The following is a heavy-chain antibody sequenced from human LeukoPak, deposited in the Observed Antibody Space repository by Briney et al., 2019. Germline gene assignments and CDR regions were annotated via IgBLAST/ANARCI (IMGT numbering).Heavy chain of an antibody. D-gene: IGHD2-8*01. Sequence: ASVKVSCKASGGTFSSYAISWVRQAPGQGLEWMGGIIPIFGTANYAQKFQGRVTITADESTSTAYMELSSLRSEDTAVYYCARDALMVYAGGTDYYYYMDVWGKGTTVTVSS. J-gene: IGHJ6*03. CDR1: GGTFSSYA. CDR3: ARDALMVYAGGTDYYYYMDV. CDR2: IIPIFGTA. V-gene: IGHV1-69*01.